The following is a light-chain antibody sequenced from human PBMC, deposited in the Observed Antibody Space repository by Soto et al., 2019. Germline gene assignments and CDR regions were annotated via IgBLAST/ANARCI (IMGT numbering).Light chain of an antibody. Sequence: QSALTQPASVSGSPGQSITISCTGSSSDVGGYHYVSWYQQHPGKAPKLIIYEVSTRPSGVSNRFSGSKSGNTASLTISGLQDEDEAHYYCSSFTYISTWVFGGGTQLTV. CDR2: EVS. J-gene: IGLJ3*02. CDR1: SSDVGGYHY. V-gene: IGLV2-14*01. CDR3: SSFTYISTWV.